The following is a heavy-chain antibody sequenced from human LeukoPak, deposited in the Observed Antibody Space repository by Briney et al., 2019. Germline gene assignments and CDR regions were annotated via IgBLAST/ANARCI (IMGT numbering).Heavy chain of an antibody. Sequence: GASVKVSCKASGYTFTSYDINWVRQATGQGLEWMGWMNPNSGNTGYAQKFQGRVTMTRNTSISTAYMELSSLRSEDTAVYYCARAYIVVVVAESYGMDVWGQGTTVTVSS. CDR2: MNPNSGNT. CDR1: GYTFTSYD. V-gene: IGHV1-8*01. J-gene: IGHJ6*02. CDR3: ARAYIVVVVAESYGMDV. D-gene: IGHD2-15*01.